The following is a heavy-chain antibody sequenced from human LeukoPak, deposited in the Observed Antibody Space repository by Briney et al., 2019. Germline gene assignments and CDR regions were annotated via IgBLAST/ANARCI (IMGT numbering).Heavy chain of an antibody. D-gene: IGHD5-18*01. CDR2: MNPNSGNT. V-gene: IGHV1-8*01. CDR1: GYTFTSYD. Sequence: ASVKVSCKASGYTFTSYDINWVRQATGQGLEWMGWMNPNSGNTNYAQKFQGRVTITADESTSTAYMELSSLRSEDTAVYYCARVSNVDTNWFDPWGQGTLVTVSS. CDR3: ARVSNVDTNWFDP. J-gene: IGHJ5*02.